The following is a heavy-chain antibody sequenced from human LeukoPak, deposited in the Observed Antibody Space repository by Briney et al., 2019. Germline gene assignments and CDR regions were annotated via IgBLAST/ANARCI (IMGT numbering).Heavy chain of an antibody. Sequence: SETLSLTCTVSGGSISRDYWSWIRQPPGKGLEWLGYIHYSGSTKYNPSLASRVTMSIDTSKNEFSLNLISVTAADTAVYYCAREVADGYSDYWGQGTLVTVSS. V-gene: IGHV4-59*01. J-gene: IGHJ4*02. D-gene: IGHD5-24*01. CDR2: IHYSGST. CDR1: GGSISRDY. CDR3: AREVADGYSDY.